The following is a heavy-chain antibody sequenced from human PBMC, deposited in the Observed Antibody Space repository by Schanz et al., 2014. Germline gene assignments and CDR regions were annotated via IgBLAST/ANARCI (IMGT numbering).Heavy chain of an antibody. CDR2: ISSSSSTR. V-gene: IGHV3-48*04. D-gene: IGHD3-10*01. CDR1: GITFSSHS. Sequence: EVQLLESGGGLVQPGGSLRLSCAASGITFSSHSFNWVRQAPGKGLEWVSYISSSSSTRYYADSVKGRFGISRDNSENTLYLQMSSLRVEDTAVYYCAKDPRGDKNDRAYYFDYWGQGTLVSVAS. CDR3: AKDPRGDKNDRAYYFDY. J-gene: IGHJ4*02.